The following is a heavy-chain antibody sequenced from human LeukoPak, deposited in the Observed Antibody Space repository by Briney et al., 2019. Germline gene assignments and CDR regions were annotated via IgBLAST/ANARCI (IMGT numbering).Heavy chain of an antibody. D-gene: IGHD5-18*01. CDR2: IKQDGSEK. CDR3: ARKRGYNYGPFDY. V-gene: IGHV3-7*01. J-gene: IGHJ4*02. Sequence: PGGSLRLSCAASGFTFSNYWMSWVRQAPGKGLEWVANIKQDGSEKYYVDSVKGRFTISRDNAKNSLYLQMNSLRAEDTAVYYCARKRGYNYGPFDYWGQGTLVTVSS. CDR1: GFTFSNYW.